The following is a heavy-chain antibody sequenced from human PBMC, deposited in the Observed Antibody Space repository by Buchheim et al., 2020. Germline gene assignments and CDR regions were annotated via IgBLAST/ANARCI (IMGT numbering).Heavy chain of an antibody. V-gene: IGHV4-59*01. Sequence: QVQLQESGPGLVKPSETLSLTCTVSGGSISSYYWSWIRQPPGKGLEWIGYIYYSGSTNYNPSLKSRVTISVDTSKNQFPLKLSSVTAADTAVYYCAGHDYGDYLDYWGQGTL. D-gene: IGHD4-17*01. CDR2: IYYSGST. CDR3: AGHDYGDYLDY. CDR1: GGSISSYY. J-gene: IGHJ4*02.